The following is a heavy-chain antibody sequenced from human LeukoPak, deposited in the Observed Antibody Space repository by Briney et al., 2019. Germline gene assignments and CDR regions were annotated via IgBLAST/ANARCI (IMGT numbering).Heavy chain of an antibody. CDR1: GFPFSSYS. CDR3: ARDLDTSGYTFDY. J-gene: IGHJ4*02. Sequence: GGSLRLSCAASGFPFSSYSMNWVRQAPGKGLVWVSYISGSSRVIYYADSVKGRFTISRDNAKNSLYLQMNSLGDEDTAVYYCARDLDTSGYTFDYWGQGTLVTVSS. D-gene: IGHD3-22*01. V-gene: IGHV3-48*02. CDR2: ISGSSRVI.